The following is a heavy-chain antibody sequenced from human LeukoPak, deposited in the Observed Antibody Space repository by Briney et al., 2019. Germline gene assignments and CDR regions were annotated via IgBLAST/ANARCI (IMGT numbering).Heavy chain of an antibody. V-gene: IGHV3-11*01. CDR1: GGSFSGYY. J-gene: IGHJ4*02. Sequence: LSLTCAVYGGSFSGYYWSWIRQAPGKGLEWVSYISSSGSTIHYADSVKGRFTISRDNAKNSLYLQMNSLRAEDTAVYYCARDKTNDHYWGQGTLVTVSS. D-gene: IGHD1-1*01. CDR2: ISSSGSTI. CDR3: ARDKTNDHY.